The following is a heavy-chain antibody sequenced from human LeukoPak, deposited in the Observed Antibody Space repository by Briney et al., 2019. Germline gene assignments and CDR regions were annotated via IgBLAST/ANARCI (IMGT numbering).Heavy chain of an antibody. CDR2: INPNSGGT. J-gene: IGHJ4*02. CDR1: GYTFTGYY. Sequence: ASVKVSCKASGYTFTGYYMHWVRQAPGQGLQWMGWINPNSGGTNYAQKFQGRVTMTRDTSISTAYMELSRLRSDDTAMYYCARVPEYSAYPTIDYWGQGTLVTVSS. CDR3: ARVPEYSAYPTIDY. V-gene: IGHV1-2*02. D-gene: IGHD5-12*01.